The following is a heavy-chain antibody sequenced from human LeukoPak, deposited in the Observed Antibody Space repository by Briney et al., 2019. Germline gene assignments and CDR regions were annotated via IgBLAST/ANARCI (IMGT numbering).Heavy chain of an antibody. CDR3: ARDRPNYYGSDGHYYRRDGDY. J-gene: IGHJ4*02. CDR1: GFTFSSYN. V-gene: IGHV3-48*01. CDR2: ISSSGSTI. D-gene: IGHD3-22*01. Sequence: GGSLRLSCAASGFTFSSYNMNWVRQAPGKGLEWISYISSSGSTIYYVDSVKGRFTISRDNARNSLYLQMNSLRAEDTAVYYCARDRPNYYGSDGHYYRRDGDYWGRGTLVSVSS.